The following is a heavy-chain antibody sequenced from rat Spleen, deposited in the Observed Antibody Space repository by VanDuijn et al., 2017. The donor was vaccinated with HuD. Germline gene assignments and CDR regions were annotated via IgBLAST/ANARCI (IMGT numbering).Heavy chain of an antibody. V-gene: IGHV5-31*01. J-gene: IGHJ1*01. CDR1: GFTFNNYW. CDR3: VRDGNNYWHFDF. Sequence: EVQLVESGGGLVQPGRSLKLSCVASGFTFNNYWMTWIRQAPGKGLEWVATISSAVTNTYYPDSVKGRFAISRDNAKSTLYLQMDSLRSEDTATYYCVRDGNNYWHFDFWGPGTMVTVSS. CDR2: ISSAVTNT. D-gene: IGHD5-1*01.